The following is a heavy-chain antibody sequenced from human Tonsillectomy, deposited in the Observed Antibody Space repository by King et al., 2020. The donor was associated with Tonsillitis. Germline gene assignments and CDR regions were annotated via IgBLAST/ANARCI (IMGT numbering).Heavy chain of an antibody. CDR2: IYHSGST. J-gene: IGHJ4*02. D-gene: IGHD6-13*01. CDR3: ARDSGGQQLGPAFDH. CDR1: GYSISSGYY. V-gene: IGHV4-38-2*02. Sequence: VQLQESGAGLVKPSETLSLTCAVSGYSISSGYYWGWIRQPPGKGLEWIGSIYHSGSTYYNPSLKSRVTISADTYKNQFSLKQSSVTAADAAVYYCARDSGGQQLGPAFDHWGQGTLVTVSS.